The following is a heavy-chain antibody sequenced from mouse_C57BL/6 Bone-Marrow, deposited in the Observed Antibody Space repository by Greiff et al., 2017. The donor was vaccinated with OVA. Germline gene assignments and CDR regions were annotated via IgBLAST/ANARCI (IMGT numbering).Heavy chain of an antibody. D-gene: IGHD1-1*01. CDR3: ARHDYYGSRRSWFAY. CDR2: ISSGGSYT. CDR1: GFTFSSYG. V-gene: IGHV5-6*01. Sequence: EVKLVESGGDLVKPGGSLKLSCAASGFTFSSYGMSWVRQTPDKRLEWVATISSGGSYTYYPDSVKGRFTISRDNAKNTLYLQMSSLKSEDTAMYYCARHDYYGSRRSWFAYWGQGTLVTVSA. J-gene: IGHJ3*01.